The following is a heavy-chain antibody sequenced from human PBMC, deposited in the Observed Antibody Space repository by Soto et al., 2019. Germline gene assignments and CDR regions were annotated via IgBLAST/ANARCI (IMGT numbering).Heavy chain of an antibody. CDR2: IYYSGST. CDR1: GGSISSGGYY. V-gene: IGHV4-31*03. CDR3: ARQYNWNYAPSGMDV. J-gene: IGHJ6*02. Sequence: PSETLSLTCTVSGGSISSGGYYWSWIRQHPGKGLEWIGYIYYSGSTYYNPSLKSRVTISVDTSKNQFSLKLSSVTAADTAVYYCARQYNWNYAPSGMDVWGQGTTVTVSS. D-gene: IGHD1-7*01.